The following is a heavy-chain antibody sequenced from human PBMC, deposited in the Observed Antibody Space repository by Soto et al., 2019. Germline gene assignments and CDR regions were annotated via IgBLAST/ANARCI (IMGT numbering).Heavy chain of an antibody. V-gene: IGHV4-34*12. J-gene: IGHJ4*02. CDR2: IFHGGHT. CDR3: ARPHYQSNTFYFYFDY. D-gene: IGHD3-22*01. Sequence: PSETLSLTCGVYGGSFSAYYWSWIRQPPGKGLEWIGTIFHGGHTNYSPSLKSRVTISVDTSKNQFSLELSSVTAAGTAVYYCARPHYQSNTFYFYFDYWSEGTLVTVSS. CDR1: GGSFSAYY.